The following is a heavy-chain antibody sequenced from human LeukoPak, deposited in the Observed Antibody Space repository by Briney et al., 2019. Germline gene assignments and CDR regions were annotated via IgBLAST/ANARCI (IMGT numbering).Heavy chain of an antibody. Sequence: GGSLRLSCAASGFTFSTYSMNWVRQAPGKGLEWVSYISISSSTIYYADSVKGRFTISRDNAKSSLFLQMNSLRDEDTAVYYCARAFTSGRGAFDIWGQGTMVTVSS. CDR2: ISISSSTI. D-gene: IGHD6-19*01. J-gene: IGHJ3*02. CDR3: ARAFTSGRGAFDI. CDR1: GFTFSTYS. V-gene: IGHV3-48*02.